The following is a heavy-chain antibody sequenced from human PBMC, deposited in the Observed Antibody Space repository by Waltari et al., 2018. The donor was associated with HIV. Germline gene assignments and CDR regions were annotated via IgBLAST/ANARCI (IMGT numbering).Heavy chain of an antibody. D-gene: IGHD5-18*01. J-gene: IGHJ6*02. CDR3: ASPDTTMVHGHYYFYHMDV. CDR2: IYTGGST. Sequence: EVQLVESGGGLVQPGGSLRLSCAASGFTVSSNYMSWVRQAPGKGLEWVSLIYTGGSTYYAASVKGRFTIARDNSKNTLYLQMNSLRAEDTAVYYCASPDTTMVHGHYYFYHMDVWGQGTTVTVSS. V-gene: IGHV3-66*01. CDR1: GFTVSSNY.